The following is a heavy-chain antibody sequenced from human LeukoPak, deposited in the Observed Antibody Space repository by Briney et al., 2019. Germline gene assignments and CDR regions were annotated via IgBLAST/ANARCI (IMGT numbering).Heavy chain of an antibody. CDR1: GFTFSSSG. CDR3: ARRGSGWYLSYFDY. V-gene: IGHV4-34*01. Sequence: LRLSCSTSGFTFSSSGVHWVRQAPGKGLEWIGEINHSGSTNYNPSLKSRVTISVDTSKNQFSLKLSSVTAADTAVYYCARRGSGWYLSYFDYWGQGTLVTVFS. D-gene: IGHD6-19*01. CDR2: INHSGST. J-gene: IGHJ4*02.